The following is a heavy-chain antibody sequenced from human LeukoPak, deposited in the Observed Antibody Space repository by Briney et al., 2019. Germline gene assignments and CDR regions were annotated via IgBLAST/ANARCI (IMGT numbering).Heavy chain of an antibody. CDR3: ARVRSSSWYPS. CDR1: RFTFSDYY. CDR2: ISSSGSTI. J-gene: IGHJ4*02. Sequence: PGGSLRLSCAASRFTFSDYYMSWIRQAPGKGLEWVSYISSSGSTIYYADSVKGRFTISRDNVKNSLYLQMNSLRAEDTAVYYCARVRSSSWYPSWGQGTLVTVSS. V-gene: IGHV3-11*01. D-gene: IGHD6-13*01.